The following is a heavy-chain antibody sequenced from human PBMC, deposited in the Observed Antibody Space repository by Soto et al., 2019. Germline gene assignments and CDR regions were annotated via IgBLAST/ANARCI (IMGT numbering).Heavy chain of an antibody. Sequence: GGSLRLSCAASGFTFSSYAMSWVRQAPGKGLEWVSAISGSGGSTYYADSVKGRFTISRDTSKNTLYLQMNSLRAEDTAVYYCAKHARGLIQLCSAEPLVYYYYGMDVWGQGTTVTVSS. CDR2: ISGSGGST. V-gene: IGHV3-23*01. D-gene: IGHD5-18*01. CDR1: GFTFSSYA. J-gene: IGHJ6*02. CDR3: AKHARGLIQLCSAEPLVYYYYGMDV.